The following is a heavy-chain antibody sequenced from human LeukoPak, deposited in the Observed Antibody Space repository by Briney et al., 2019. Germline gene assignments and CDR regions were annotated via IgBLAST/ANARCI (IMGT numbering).Heavy chain of an antibody. CDR1: VYIFTGSN. D-gene: IGHD4-17*01. Sequence: GASVKVSLKPAVYIFTGSNMPWGRGAPGQGLEWMGWINPNSGGTNYAQKFQGRVTMTRDTSISTAYLELSRLRSDDTAVYYCATWNTTVRSVYSTPRPKFNSGGKGTLVTVSS. CDR2: INPNSGGT. J-gene: IGHJ4*02. V-gene: IGHV1-2*02. CDR3: ATWNTTVRSVYSTPRPKFNS.